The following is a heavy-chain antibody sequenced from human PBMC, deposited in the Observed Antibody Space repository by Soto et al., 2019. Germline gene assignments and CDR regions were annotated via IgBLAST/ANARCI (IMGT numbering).Heavy chain of an antibody. Sequence: QVQLVQSGAEVKKPGSSVKVSCKASGGTFSSYAISWVRQAPGQGLEWMGGIIPIFGTANYAQKFQGRVTITADESTSTAYMELSSLRSEDKAVYYCARANSLGPEDYYYGMDVWCQGTTVTVSS. D-gene: IGHD2-15*01. CDR2: IIPIFGTA. CDR1: GGTFSSYA. CDR3: ARANSLGPEDYYYGMDV. V-gene: IGHV1-69*12. J-gene: IGHJ6*02.